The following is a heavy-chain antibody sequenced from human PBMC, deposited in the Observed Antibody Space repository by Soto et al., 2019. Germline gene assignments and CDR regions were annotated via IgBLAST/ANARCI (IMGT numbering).Heavy chain of an antibody. CDR3: ARTLVFRSFDWSSGVSCSFDY. J-gene: IGHJ4*02. CDR2: ITGSGGST. V-gene: IGHV3-23*01. Sequence: EVHLLESGGGLVQPGGSLRLSCAASGFTFSSYAMSWVRQAPGKGLEWVSVITGSGGSTNYADSVKGRFTISRDNSKNTLYLPMNSLRAEDTGVYSCARTLVFRSFDWSSGVSCSFDYWGQGTLVTVSS. D-gene: IGHD3-9*01. CDR1: GFTFSSYA.